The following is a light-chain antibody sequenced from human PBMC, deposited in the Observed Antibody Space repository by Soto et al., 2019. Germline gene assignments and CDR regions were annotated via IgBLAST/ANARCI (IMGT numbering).Light chain of an antibody. Sequence: TLSPSSLSACVRDIVTITCRASHSISSYLNWYQQKPGKAPNLLISDVYTLERGVPSRFSGSGSATEFTLTISGLQPDDFATYYCQQYKDYVYTVGKGNKGDIK. CDR1: HSISSY. V-gene: IGKV1D-13*01. J-gene: IGKJ2*01. CDR3: QQYKDYVYT. CDR2: DVY.